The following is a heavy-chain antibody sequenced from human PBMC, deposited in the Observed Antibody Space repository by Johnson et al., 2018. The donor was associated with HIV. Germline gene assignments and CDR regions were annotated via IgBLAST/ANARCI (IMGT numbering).Heavy chain of an antibody. Sequence: VQLVESGGGLVQPGGSLRLSCAESGFTFSHYWMTWVRQAPGKGLEWVANINQDGSERYYVDSVTGRFTISRDNAKKSVYLQMNSLRAEDTAVYYCARKADAFDIWGQLTMITVSS. V-gene: IGHV3-7*05. CDR1: GFTFSHYW. CDR2: INQDGSER. CDR3: ARKADAFDI. J-gene: IGHJ3*02.